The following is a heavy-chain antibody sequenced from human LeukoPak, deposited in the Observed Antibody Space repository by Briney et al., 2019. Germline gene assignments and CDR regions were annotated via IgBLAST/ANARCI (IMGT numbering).Heavy chain of an antibody. D-gene: IGHD3-10*01. Sequence: SETLSLTCTVSGYSITTDYYWGWLRQSPGTRLEWIGSISHSATTYYNPSLKSRVTIFLDTSKNQFSLKLTSVTAADTAAYYCARVPGSAYHYMDVWGKGTMVTVSS. J-gene: IGHJ6*03. CDR3: ARVPGSAYHYMDV. CDR2: ISHSATT. CDR1: GYSITTDYY. V-gene: IGHV4-38-2*02.